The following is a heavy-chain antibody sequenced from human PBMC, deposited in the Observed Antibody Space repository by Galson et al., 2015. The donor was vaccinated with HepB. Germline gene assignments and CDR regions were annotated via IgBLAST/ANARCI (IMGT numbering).Heavy chain of an antibody. CDR3: ARVGYCNSTTCYHDAFDI. CDR2: IISSSSTL. CDR1: GFTFSSYS. D-gene: IGHD2-2*01. Sequence: SLRLSCAASGFTFSSYSMNWVRQAPGKGLEWVSYIISSSSTLYYADSVKGRFTISRDNAKNSLYLQMNSLRAEDTAVYYWARVGYCNSTTCYHDAFDIWGQGTMVTVSS. J-gene: IGHJ3*02. V-gene: IGHV3-48*01.